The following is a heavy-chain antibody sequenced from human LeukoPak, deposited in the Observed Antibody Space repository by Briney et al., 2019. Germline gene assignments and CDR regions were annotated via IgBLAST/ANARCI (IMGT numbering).Heavy chain of an antibody. J-gene: IGHJ4*02. CDR1: GFTFSSYA. D-gene: IGHD1-7*01. V-gene: IGHV3-53*01. CDR2: LYSDGST. CDR3: ARSPTGPTDY. Sequence: GGSLRLSCAASGFTFSSYAMSWVRQAPGKGLEWVSVLYSDGSTYYADSAKGRFTISRDSSKNTLYLQMNSLRAEDTAVYYCARSPTGPTDYWGQGTLVTVSS.